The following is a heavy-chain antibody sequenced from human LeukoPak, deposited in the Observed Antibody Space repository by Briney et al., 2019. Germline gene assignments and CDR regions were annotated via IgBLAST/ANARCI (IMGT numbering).Heavy chain of an antibody. J-gene: IGHJ4*02. D-gene: IGHD4-23*01. CDR3: ARAYGGNSGPFDY. V-gene: IGHV1-69*05. CDR2: IIPIFGTA. CDR1: GGTFSSYA. Sequence: ASVKVSCKASGGTFSSYAISWVRQAPGQGLEWMGGIIPIFGTANYAQKFQGRATITTDESTSTAYMELSSLRSEDTAVYYCARAYGGNSGPFDYWGQGTLVTVSS.